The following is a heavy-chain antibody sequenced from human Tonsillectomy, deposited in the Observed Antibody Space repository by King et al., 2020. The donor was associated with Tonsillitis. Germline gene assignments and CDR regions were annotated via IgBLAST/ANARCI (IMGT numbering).Heavy chain of an antibody. J-gene: IGHJ3*02. CDR3: ARIKMGAPPQDVFDI. D-gene: IGHD1-26*01. CDR2: ISQDGVTK. CDR1: GFTISTYW. V-gene: IGHV3-7*01. Sequence: VQLVESGGGLFQPGGSLRLSGAASGFTISTYWMSWVRQPPGRGQKWVANISQDGVTKYYVDSVRGRFTIPRDNAQNSHYLQINSLRAEDTAVYFCARIKMGAPPQDVFDIWGQGTMVTVSS.